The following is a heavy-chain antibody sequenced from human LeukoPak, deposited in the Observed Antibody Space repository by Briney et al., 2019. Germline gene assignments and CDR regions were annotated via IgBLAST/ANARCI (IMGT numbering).Heavy chain of an antibody. V-gene: IGHV3-7*03. D-gene: IGHD2-21*02. CDR2: IKQDGSEK. Sequence: GGSLRLSCAASGFTFSNYWMSWVRQAPGKGLEWVANIKQDGSEKYYVDSVKGRFTISRDNAKNSLYLQMNSLRAEDTAVYYCARITLSVVTAIAGDAFDIWGQGTMVTVSS. CDR1: GFTFSNYW. CDR3: ARITLSVVTAIAGDAFDI. J-gene: IGHJ3*02.